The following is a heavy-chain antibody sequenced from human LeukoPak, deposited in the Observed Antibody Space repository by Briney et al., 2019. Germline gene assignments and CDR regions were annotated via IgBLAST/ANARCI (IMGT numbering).Heavy chain of an antibody. V-gene: IGHV3-30-3*01. D-gene: IGHD3-22*01. Sequence: GGSLRFSCAASGFTFSTYAIHWVRQAPGKGLVWVAVISFDGSNKYYADSVKGRFTISRDNRKNTLYLQMHSLRTEDTAVYYCARDYDSSHDFDIWGQGTMVTVSS. CDR3: ARDYDSSHDFDI. CDR1: GFTFSTYA. CDR2: ISFDGSNK. J-gene: IGHJ3*02.